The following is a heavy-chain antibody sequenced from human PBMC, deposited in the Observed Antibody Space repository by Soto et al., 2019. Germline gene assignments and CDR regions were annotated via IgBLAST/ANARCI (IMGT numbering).Heavy chain of an antibody. J-gene: IGHJ4*02. CDR3: ARAAYGDYVY. CDR2: IYHSGCT. CDR1: GYSISSGYY. D-gene: IGHD4-17*01. V-gene: IGHV4-38-2*01. Sequence: SETLSLTCAVSGYSISSGYYWGWIRQPPGKGLEWIGRIYHSGCTYYNPSLKSRVTISVDTSKNQFSLKLSSVTAADTAVYYCARAAYGDYVYWRQGTLVTVS.